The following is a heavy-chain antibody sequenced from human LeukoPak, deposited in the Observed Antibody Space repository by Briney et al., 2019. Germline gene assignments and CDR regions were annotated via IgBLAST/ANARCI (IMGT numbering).Heavy chain of an antibody. CDR1: GGSISSGSYY. D-gene: IGHD2-15*01. Sequence: SETLSLTCTVSGGSISSGSYYWSWIRQPAGKGLEWIGYIYYSGSTNYNPSLKSRVTISVDTSKNQFSLKLSSVTAADTAVYYCARLSRGSLDAFDIWGQGTMVTVSS. J-gene: IGHJ3*02. CDR2: IYYSGST. CDR3: ARLSRGSLDAFDI. V-gene: IGHV4-61*10.